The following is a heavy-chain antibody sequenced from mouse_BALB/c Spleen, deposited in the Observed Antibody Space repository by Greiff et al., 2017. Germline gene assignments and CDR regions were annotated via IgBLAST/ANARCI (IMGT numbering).Heavy chain of an antibody. V-gene: IGHV1-18*01. CDR3: ARMMATATSYAMDY. D-gene: IGHD1-2*01. CDR1: GYTFTDYN. Sequence: EVMLVESGPELVKPGASVKIPCKASGYTFTDYNMDWVKQSHGKSLEWIGDINPNNGGTIYNQKFKGKATLTVDKSSSTAYMELRSLTSEDTAVYYCARMMATATSYAMDYWGQGTSVTVSS. CDR2: INPNNGGT. J-gene: IGHJ4*01.